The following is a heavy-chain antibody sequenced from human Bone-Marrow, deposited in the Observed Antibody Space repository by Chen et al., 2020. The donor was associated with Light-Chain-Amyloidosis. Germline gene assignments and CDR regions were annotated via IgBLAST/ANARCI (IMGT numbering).Heavy chain of an antibody. D-gene: IGHD4-17*01. V-gene: IGHV4-59*08. CDR1: GGSISSYY. CDR2: VYYSGTT. J-gene: IGHJ5*02. CDR3: ARLYTVTTGNWFDP. Sequence: QVQLQESGPGLVKPSETLSLTCTVSGGSISSYYWSWIRQPPGKGLEWIGYVYYSGTTNYNPSLKSGVTVSLDTSKNHFSLKLSSVTAADTAVYYCARLYTVTTGNWFDPWGQGILVTVSS.